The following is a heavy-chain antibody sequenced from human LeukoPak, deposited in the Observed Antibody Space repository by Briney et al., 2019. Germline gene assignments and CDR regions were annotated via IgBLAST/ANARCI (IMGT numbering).Heavy chain of an antibody. CDR2: IYYSGST. CDR3: ARVQYDILTGSLWGANNWFDP. D-gene: IGHD3-9*01. V-gene: IGHV4-59*08. J-gene: IGHJ5*02. Sequence: SETLSLTCTVSGGSISSYYWSWIRQPPGKGLEWIGYIYYSGSTNYNPSLKSRVTISVDTSKNQFSLKLSSVTAADTAVYYCARVQYDILTGSLWGANNWFDPWGQGTLVTVSS. CDR1: GGSISSYY.